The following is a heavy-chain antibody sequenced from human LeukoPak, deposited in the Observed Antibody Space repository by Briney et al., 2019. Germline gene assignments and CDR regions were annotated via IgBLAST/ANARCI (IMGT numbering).Heavy chain of an antibody. J-gene: IGHJ4*02. CDR3: ARSFLSIAAAATDY. V-gene: IGHV3-21*01. CDR2: ISSSSSYI. CDR1: GFTFSSYS. Sequence: PGGSLRLSCAASGFTFSSYSMNWVRQAPGKGLEWVSSISSSSSYIYYADSVKGRFTISRDNAKNSLYLQMNSLRAEDTAVYYCARSFLSIAAAATDYWGQGTQVTVSS. D-gene: IGHD6-13*01.